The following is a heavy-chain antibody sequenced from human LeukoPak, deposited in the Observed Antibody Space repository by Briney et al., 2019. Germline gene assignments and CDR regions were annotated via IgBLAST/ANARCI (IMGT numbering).Heavy chain of an antibody. D-gene: IGHD6-6*01. CDR2: IIPIFGTA. J-gene: IGHJ4*02. Sequence: GASVKVSCKASGGTFSSYAISWVRQSPGQGLEWMGGIIPIFGTANYAQKFQGRVTITADESTSTAYMELSSLRSEDTAVYYCARGGGSSSLPNYWGQGTLVTVSS. V-gene: IGHV1-69*13. CDR3: ARGGGSSSLPNY. CDR1: GGTFSSYA.